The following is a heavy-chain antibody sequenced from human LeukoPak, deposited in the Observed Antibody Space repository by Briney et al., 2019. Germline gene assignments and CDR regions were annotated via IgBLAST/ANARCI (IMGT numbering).Heavy chain of an antibody. D-gene: IGHD1-26*01. CDR1: GYSFTSYW. V-gene: IGHV5-51*01. J-gene: IGHJ4*02. CDR3: ARRGSSGSFHYFDY. CDR2: IYPGDSDT. Sequence: RGESLKISCKGSGYSFTSYWIGWVRQLPRKGVEWMGIIYPGDSDTRYSPSFQGQVTISADKSISTAYLHWSSLKASDTAMYYCARRGSSGSFHYFDYWGQGSLVTVSS.